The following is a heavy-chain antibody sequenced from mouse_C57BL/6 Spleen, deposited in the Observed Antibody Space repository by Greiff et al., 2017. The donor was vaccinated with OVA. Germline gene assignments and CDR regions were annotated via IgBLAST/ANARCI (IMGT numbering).Heavy chain of an antibody. Sequence: EVQLQQSGAELVRPGASVKLSCTASGFNIKDYYMHWVKQRPEQGLEWIGRIDPEDGDTEYAPKFQGKATMTEDTSSNTAYLQLSSLTSEDTAVYYCTTEGGPAWFAYWGQGTLVTVSA. CDR1: GFNIKDYY. V-gene: IGHV14-1*01. CDR3: TTEGGPAWFAY. J-gene: IGHJ3*01. CDR2: IDPEDGDT.